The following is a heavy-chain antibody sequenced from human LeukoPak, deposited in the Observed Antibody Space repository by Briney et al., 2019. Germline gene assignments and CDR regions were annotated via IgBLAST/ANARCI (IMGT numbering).Heavy chain of an antibody. CDR1: GFTFSTYW. CDR2: INGDGSNT. D-gene: IGHD1-26*01. V-gene: IGHV3-74*03. CDR3: ARRRYSGSSQHFDY. Sequence: GGSLRLSCAGSGFTFSTYWMHWVRQAAGKGLVWVSRINGDGSNTTYADSVKGRFTISRDNAKNSLYLQMNSLRAEDTAVYYCARRRYSGSSQHFDYWGQGTLVTVSS. J-gene: IGHJ4*02.